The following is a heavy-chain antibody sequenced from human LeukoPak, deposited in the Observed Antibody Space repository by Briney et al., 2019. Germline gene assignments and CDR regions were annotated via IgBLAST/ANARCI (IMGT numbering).Heavy chain of an antibody. J-gene: IGHJ6*02. CDR2: IYTSGST. CDR1: GGSISSYY. V-gene: IGHV4-4*09. CDR3: ARGGTVTTPPGMDV. D-gene: IGHD4-17*01. Sequence: SETLSLTCTVSGGSISSYYWSWIRQPPGKGLEWIGYIYTSGSTNYNPSLKSRVTISVDTSKNQFSLKLSSVTAADTAVYYCARGGTVTTPPGMDVWGQGTTVTVSS.